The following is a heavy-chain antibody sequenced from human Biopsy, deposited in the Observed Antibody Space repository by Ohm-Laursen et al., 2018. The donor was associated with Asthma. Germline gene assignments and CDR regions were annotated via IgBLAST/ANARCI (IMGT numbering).Heavy chain of an antibody. V-gene: IGHV4-34*01. CDR1: PGSFSGFF. Sequence: PSDTLSLTCDVYPGSFSGFFWTWIRQSPGKGLEWIGETNERGVTNNNPSPKSRVIISIDTYWNRVSLKLTSVTAADTAVYYCARGPELDVWGQGTTVTVSS. CDR3: ARGPELDV. CDR2: TNERGVT. J-gene: IGHJ6*02.